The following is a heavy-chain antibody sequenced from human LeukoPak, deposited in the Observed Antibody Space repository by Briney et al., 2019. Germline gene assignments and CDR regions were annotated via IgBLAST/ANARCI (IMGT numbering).Heavy chain of an antibody. J-gene: IGHJ4*02. V-gene: IGHV4-39*07. D-gene: IGHD2-2*01. Sequence: SETLSLTCTVSGGSISSSNYYWGWIRQPPGKGLEWIGSIYHSGSTYYNPSLKSRATISVDTSKNQFSLKLSSVTAADTAVYYCAGYCSSTSCYRGEDYWGQGTLVTVSS. CDR1: GGSISSSNYY. CDR2: IYHSGST. CDR3: AGYCSSTSCYRGEDY.